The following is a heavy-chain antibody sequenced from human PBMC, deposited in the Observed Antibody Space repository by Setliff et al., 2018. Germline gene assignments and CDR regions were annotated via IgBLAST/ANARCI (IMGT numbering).Heavy chain of an antibody. CDR3: ARENRYSSGWYSYYYGMDV. Sequence: SETLSLTCTVSGGSISSSSYYWGWIRQPPGKGLEWIGSIYYSGSTYYNPSLKSRVTISVDTSKNQFSLKVSSVTAADTAVYYCARENRYSSGWYSYYYGMDVWGQGTTVTVSS. CDR1: GGSISSSSYY. D-gene: IGHD6-19*01. J-gene: IGHJ6*02. CDR2: IYYSGST. V-gene: IGHV4-39*07.